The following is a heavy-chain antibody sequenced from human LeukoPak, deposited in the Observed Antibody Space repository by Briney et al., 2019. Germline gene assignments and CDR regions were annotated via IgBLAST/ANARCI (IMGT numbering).Heavy chain of an antibody. CDR3: ARMYYDILTGWNYNYYYMDV. V-gene: IGHV1-8*01. D-gene: IGHD3-9*01. J-gene: IGHJ6*03. CDR1: GYTFTSYD. CDR2: MNPNSGNT. Sequence: ASVKVSCKASGYTFTSYDINWVRQATGQGLEWMGWMNPNSGNTGYAQKFQGRVTMTRNTSISTAYMELSSLRSEDTAVYYCARMYYDILTGWNYNYYYMDVWGKGTTVTVSS.